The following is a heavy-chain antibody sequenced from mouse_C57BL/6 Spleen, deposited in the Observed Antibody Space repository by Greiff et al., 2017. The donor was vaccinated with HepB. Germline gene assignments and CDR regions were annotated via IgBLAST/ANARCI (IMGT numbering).Heavy chain of an antibody. V-gene: IGHV1-4*01. Sequence: VKLVESGAELARPGASVKMSCKASGYTFTSYTMHWVKQRPGQGLEWIGYINPSSGYTKYNQKFKDKATLTADKSSSTAYMQLSSLTSEDSAVYYCARHYYGWFAYWGQGTLVTVSA. CDR2: INPSSGYT. CDR3: ARHYYGWFAY. D-gene: IGHD1-1*01. J-gene: IGHJ3*01. CDR1: GYTFTSYT.